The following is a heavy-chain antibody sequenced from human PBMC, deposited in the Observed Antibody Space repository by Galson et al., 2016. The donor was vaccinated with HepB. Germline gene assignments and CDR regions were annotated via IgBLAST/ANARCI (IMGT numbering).Heavy chain of an antibody. CDR2: IIPFFGTA. V-gene: IGHV1-69*13. Sequence: SVKVSCKASGGTFSNYAITWVRQAPGQGLEWMGGIIPFFGTANYAQRFQGRVTITADESTSTAYMELSNLESEDTAVYYCARDLVPYDFWSGYFAESWGQGTLVTVSS. D-gene: IGHD3-3*01. J-gene: IGHJ4*02. CDR3: ARDLVPYDFWSGYFAES. CDR1: GGTFSNYA.